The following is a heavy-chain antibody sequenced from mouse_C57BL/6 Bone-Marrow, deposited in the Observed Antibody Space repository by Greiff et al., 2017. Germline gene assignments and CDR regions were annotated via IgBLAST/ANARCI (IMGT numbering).Heavy chain of an antibody. Sequence: VQLQESGAELARPGASVKLSCKASGYTFTSYGISWVKQRTGQGLEWIGEIYPRSGNTYYNEKFKGKATLTADKSSSTAYMELRRLTSEDSAVYFCARGYYGSSPFYYAMDYWGQGTSVTVSS. D-gene: IGHD1-1*01. CDR1: GYTFTSYG. CDR2: IYPRSGNT. V-gene: IGHV1-81*01. J-gene: IGHJ4*01. CDR3: ARGYYGSSPFYYAMDY.